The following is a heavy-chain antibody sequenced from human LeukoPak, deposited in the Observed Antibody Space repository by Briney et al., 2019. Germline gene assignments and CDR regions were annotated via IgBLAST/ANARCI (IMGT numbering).Heavy chain of an antibody. CDR2: ISYDGSNK. V-gene: IGHV3-30*18. CDR1: GFTFSSYG. Sequence: PGGSLRLSCAASGFTFSSYGMHWVRQAPGKGLEWVAVISYDGSNKYYADSVKGRFTISRDNSKNTLYLQMNSLRAEDTAMYYCAKDWGTTGTTGWFDYWGQGTLVTVSS. D-gene: IGHD1-1*01. J-gene: IGHJ4*02. CDR3: AKDWGTTGTTGWFDY.